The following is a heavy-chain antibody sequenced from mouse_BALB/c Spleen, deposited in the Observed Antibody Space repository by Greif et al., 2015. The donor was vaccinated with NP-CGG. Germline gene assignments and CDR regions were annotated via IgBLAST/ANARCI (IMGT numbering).Heavy chain of an antibody. CDR2: TDPANGNT. CDR1: GFNIKDTY. V-gene: IGHV14-3*02. D-gene: IGHD1-2*01. Sequence: VQLQQPGAELVKPGASVKLSCTASGFNIKDTYMHWVKQRPEQGLEWIGRTDPANGNTKYDPKFQGKATITADTSSNTAYLQLSSLTSEDTAVYYCARGVRLPRYFDVWGAGTTVTVSS. CDR3: ARGVRLPRYFDV. J-gene: IGHJ1*01.